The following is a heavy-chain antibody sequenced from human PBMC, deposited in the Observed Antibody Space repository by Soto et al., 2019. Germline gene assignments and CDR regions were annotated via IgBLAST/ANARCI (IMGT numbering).Heavy chain of an antibody. CDR1: GYTFTGYY. V-gene: IGHV1-2*02. Sequence: QVQLVQSGTEVKRPGDSVKVSCKASGYTFTGYYVHWVRQAPGQGLEWMGWINPNSGDTYLAQRFQGRVTMNRDTSIGTAYMELRGLTSDDTAEYYCAIGGAIVAADTRVYLYNAMDVWGQGTTVTVSS. D-gene: IGHD1-26*01. J-gene: IGHJ6*02. CDR3: AIGGAIVAADTRVYLYNAMDV. CDR2: INPNSGDT.